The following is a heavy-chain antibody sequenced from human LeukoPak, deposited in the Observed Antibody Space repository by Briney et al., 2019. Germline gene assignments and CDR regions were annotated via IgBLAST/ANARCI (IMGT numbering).Heavy chain of an antibody. Sequence: ASVKVSCKASGYTFTSYAMHWVRQAPGQGLEWMGIINPSGGSTSYAQKFQGRVTMTRDTSTSTVYMELSSLRSEDTAVYYCARDLNKLGYFDYWGQGTLVTVSS. CDR1: GYTFTSYA. J-gene: IGHJ4*02. CDR2: INPSGGST. V-gene: IGHV1-46*01. D-gene: IGHD7-27*01. CDR3: ARDLNKLGYFDY.